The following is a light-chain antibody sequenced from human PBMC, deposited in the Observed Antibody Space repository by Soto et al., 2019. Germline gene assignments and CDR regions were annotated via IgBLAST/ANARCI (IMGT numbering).Light chain of an antibody. Sequence: EIVLTQSPGTLSLSPGERATLSCRAGQSASSRYLAWYQLKPGQAPRVLIYGASSRATGIPDRFSGSGSGTDFTLTISRLESEDFAVYYCLQYGSSPWTFGQGTKVEIK. J-gene: IGKJ1*01. CDR1: QSASSRY. V-gene: IGKV3-20*01. CDR2: GAS. CDR3: LQYGSSPWT.